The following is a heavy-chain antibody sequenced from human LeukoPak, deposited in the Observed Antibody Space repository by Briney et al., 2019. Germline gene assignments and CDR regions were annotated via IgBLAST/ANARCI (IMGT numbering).Heavy chain of an antibody. Sequence: GASVKVSCKASGYTFTTNGVSWVRQAPGQGLEWMGWISGYNDNTNYAQKFLDRATMTTNTSTNTVYMELRSLRSDDTAIYYCTRSDDFAHYWFDPWGQGTLVTVSS. D-gene: IGHD3/OR15-3a*01. V-gene: IGHV1-18*01. CDR3: TRSDDFAHYWFDP. CDR2: ISGYNDNT. CDR1: GYTFTTNG. J-gene: IGHJ5*02.